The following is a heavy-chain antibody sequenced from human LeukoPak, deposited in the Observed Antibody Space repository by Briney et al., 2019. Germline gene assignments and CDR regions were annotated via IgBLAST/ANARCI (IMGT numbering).Heavy chain of an antibody. Sequence: GGSLRLSCAASEFNVSTNHMSWVRQAPGKGLEWVAVIYSGGSTYYADSVKGRFTISRDNSKNTLYLQMNSLRAEDTAVYYCARGPYDSSGYRFDYWGQGTLVTVSS. CDR1: EFNVSTNH. CDR3: ARGPYDSSGYRFDY. J-gene: IGHJ4*02. V-gene: IGHV3-66*01. D-gene: IGHD3-22*01. CDR2: IYSGGST.